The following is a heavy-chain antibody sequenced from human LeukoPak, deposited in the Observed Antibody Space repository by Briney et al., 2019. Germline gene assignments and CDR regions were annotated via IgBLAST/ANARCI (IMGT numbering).Heavy chain of an antibody. V-gene: IGHV3-23*01. Sequence: PGGSLRLSCAASGFTFSSYAMSWVRQAPGKGLEWVSAISGSGGSTYYADSVKGRFTISRDNSKNTLYLQMNSLRAEDTAVYYCAKDLRAVRVVTRVEYFQHWGQGTLVTVSS. J-gene: IGHJ1*01. CDR3: AKDLRAVRVVTRVEYFQH. D-gene: IGHD4-23*01. CDR1: GFTFSSYA. CDR2: ISGSGGST.